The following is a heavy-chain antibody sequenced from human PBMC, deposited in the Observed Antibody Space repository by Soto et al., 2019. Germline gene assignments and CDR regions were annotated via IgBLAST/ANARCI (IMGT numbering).Heavy chain of an antibody. J-gene: IGHJ4*02. V-gene: IGHV3-11*01. CDR2: ISSSGSTI. CDR3: ARMAPPIDY. Sequence: QVQLVESGGGLVKPGGSLRLSCAASGFTFSDYYMSWIRQAPGKGLEWVSYISSSGSTIYYADAVKGRFTISRDNAKXXXXXXXXXXXXXXXXXXXCARMAPPIDYWGQGTLVTVSS. D-gene: IGHD2-8*01. CDR1: GFTFSDYY.